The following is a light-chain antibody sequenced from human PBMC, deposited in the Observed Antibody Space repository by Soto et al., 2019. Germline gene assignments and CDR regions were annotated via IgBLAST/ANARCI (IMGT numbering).Light chain of an antibody. CDR2: DAS. CDR1: QSISNW. V-gene: IGKV1-5*01. CDR3: QQYNSYSPYT. J-gene: IGKJ2*01. Sequence: DIQMTQSPSTLSASVGDRFTITCRASQSISNWLAWHQQKPGKAPKLLIYDASSLESGVPPRFSGSGYGTEFTLTISSLQPDDFAHYYCQQYNSYSPYTFGQGTNLEIK.